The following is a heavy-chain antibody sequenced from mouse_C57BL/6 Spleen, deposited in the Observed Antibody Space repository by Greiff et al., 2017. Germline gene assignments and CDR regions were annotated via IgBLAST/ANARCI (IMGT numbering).Heavy chain of an antibody. CDR3: TLITTVVADY. J-gene: IGHJ2*01. V-gene: IGHV14-4*01. D-gene: IGHD1-1*01. CDR2: IDPENGDT. Sequence: DVKLQESGAELVRPGASVKLSCTASGFNIKDDYMHWVKQRPERGLEWIGWIDPENGDTEYASKFQGKATITAATSSNTAYLQLSSLTSEDTAVYYCTLITTVVADYWGQGTTLTVSS. CDR1: GFNIKDDY.